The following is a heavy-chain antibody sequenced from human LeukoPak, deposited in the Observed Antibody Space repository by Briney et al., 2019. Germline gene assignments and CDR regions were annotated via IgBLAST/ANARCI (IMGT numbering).Heavy chain of an antibody. CDR1: GFTFSNYA. Sequence: GGSLRLSCAASGFTFSNYAMSWVRQAPGKGLEWVSGISGSGGNTYYAGSVKGRFTISRDNSNNTLYLEMNSLRAEDTAVYYCAKLPLSGAYGMIDYWGQGTLVTVSS. CDR3: AKLPLSGAYGMIDY. J-gene: IGHJ4*02. CDR2: ISGSGGNT. V-gene: IGHV3-23*01. D-gene: IGHD2-15*01.